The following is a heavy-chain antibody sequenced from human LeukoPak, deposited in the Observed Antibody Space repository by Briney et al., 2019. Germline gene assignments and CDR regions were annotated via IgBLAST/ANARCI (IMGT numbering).Heavy chain of an antibody. CDR1: GFTFDDYG. D-gene: IGHD4-17*01. Sequence: EGSLRLSCAASGFTFDDYGMSWVRQAPGKGLEWVSGINWNGGSTGYADSVKGRFTISRDNAKNSLYLQMNSLRAEDTALYYCARDRHDYGDRDAFDIWGQGTMVTVSS. J-gene: IGHJ3*02. V-gene: IGHV3-20*04. CDR3: ARDRHDYGDRDAFDI. CDR2: INWNGGST.